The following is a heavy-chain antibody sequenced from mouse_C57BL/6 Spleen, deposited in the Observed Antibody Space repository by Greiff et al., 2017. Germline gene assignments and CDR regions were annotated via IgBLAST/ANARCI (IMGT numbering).Heavy chain of an antibody. J-gene: IGHJ3*01. CDR2: IDPANGDT. CDR1: GFNIKDDY. V-gene: IGHV14-4*01. Sequence: EVQLQQSGAELVRPGASVKLSCTASGFNIKDDYMHWVKQRPEQGLEWIGGIDPANGDTEYASKFQGKATITADTSSNTAYLQLSSLTSEDTAVYYCTFDGYPFAYWGQGTLVTVSA. D-gene: IGHD2-3*01. CDR3: TFDGYPFAY.